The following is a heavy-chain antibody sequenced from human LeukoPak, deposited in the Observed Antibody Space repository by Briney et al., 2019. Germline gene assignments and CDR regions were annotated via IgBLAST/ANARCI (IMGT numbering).Heavy chain of an antibody. CDR1: GFTFSSYS. Sequence: GGSLRLSCAASGFTFSSYSMNWVRQAPGKGLEWVSSINTSGSSIYYADSVKGRFTISRDNAKNTLYLQMDSLRAEDTGVYYCARSNQADDYWGQGTLVTVSS. D-gene: IGHD1-14*01. CDR3: ARSNQADDY. CDR2: INTSGSSI. J-gene: IGHJ4*02. V-gene: IGHV3-21*01.